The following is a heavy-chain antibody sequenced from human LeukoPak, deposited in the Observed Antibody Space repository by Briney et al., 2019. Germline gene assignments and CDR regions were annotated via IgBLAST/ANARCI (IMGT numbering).Heavy chain of an antibody. J-gene: IGHJ6*02. CDR3: ARDRDCSGGSCYEYSYYYYGMDV. CDR1: GGTFSSYT. D-gene: IGHD2-15*01. Sequence: EASVKVSCKASGGTFSSYTISWVRQAPGQGLEWMGRIIPILGIANYAQKFQGRVTITADKSTSTAYMELSSLRSEDTAVYCCARDRDCSGGSCYEYSYYYYGMDVWGQGTTVTVSS. V-gene: IGHV1-69*04. CDR2: IIPILGIA.